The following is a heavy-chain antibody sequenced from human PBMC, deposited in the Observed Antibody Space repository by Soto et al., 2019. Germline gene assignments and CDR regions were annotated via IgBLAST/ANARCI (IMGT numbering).Heavy chain of an antibody. D-gene: IGHD1-26*01. CDR1: GGSITSSSYY. CDR3: ARPQFSGTYHDTFNI. Sequence: SETLSLTCSVSGGSITSSSYYWGWIRQPPGKGLECIANIYYDGNTYYNPSLKSRVTISVDTSKNLFSLKLTSVTAADTAMYYCARPQFSGTYHDTFNIWGQGTMVTVSS. V-gene: IGHV4-39*02. J-gene: IGHJ3*02. CDR2: IYYDGNT.